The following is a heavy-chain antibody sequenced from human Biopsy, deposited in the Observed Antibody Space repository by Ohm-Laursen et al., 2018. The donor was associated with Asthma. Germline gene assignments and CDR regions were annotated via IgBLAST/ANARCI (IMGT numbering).Heavy chain of an antibody. CDR1: GGTFNTYV. V-gene: IGHV1-69*01. CDR3: ARKAGSCISRTCYSLDF. CDR2: ISSVFGTT. J-gene: IGHJ4*02. Sequence: SSVKVSCKSLGGTFNTYVIGWGRQAPGQGLEWMGGISSVFGTTTYPQKFQDRVTITADDSTSTVYMELSSLRSEDTAVYYCARKAGSCISRTCYSLDFWGQGTLVTVSS. D-gene: IGHD2-2*01.